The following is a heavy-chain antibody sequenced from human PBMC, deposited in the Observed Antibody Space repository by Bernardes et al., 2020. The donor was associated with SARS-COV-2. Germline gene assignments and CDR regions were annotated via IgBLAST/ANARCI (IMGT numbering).Heavy chain of an antibody. J-gene: IGHJ2*01. CDR2: IKCDGSYT. D-gene: IGHD2-8*01. CDR3: ARDLSFCADGVCSL. V-gene: IGHV3-74*01. Sequence: GGSLRLSCAASGFTLNMYCMNWVRQAPGKGLEWVSRIKCDGSYTDYADSVKGRFTISRDNAENTLYLQMNSLRDEDTAFYYCARDLSFCADGVCSLWGRGTLVTVSS. CDR1: GFTLNMYC.